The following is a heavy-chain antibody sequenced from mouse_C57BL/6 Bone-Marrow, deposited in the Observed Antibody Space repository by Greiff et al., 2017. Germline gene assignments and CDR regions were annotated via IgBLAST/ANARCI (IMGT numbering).Heavy chain of an antibody. CDR3: ARASIYYYGLGFAY. CDR1: GYTFTDYY. CDR2: INPYNGGT. D-gene: IGHD1-1*01. V-gene: IGHV1-19*01. J-gene: IGHJ3*01. Sequence: EVQLQQSGPVLVKPGASVKMSCKASGYTFTDYYMNWVKQSHGKSLEWIGVINPYNGGTSYNQKFKGKATLTVDKSSSTAYMELNSLTSEDSAVYYCARASIYYYGLGFAYWGQGTLVTVSA.